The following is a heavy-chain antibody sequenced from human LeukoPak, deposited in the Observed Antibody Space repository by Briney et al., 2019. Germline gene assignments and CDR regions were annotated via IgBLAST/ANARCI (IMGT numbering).Heavy chain of an antibody. CDR2: IYSGGST. CDR1: GLTVSSNC. CDR3: AKGSRTGYSSSWYFDY. D-gene: IGHD6-13*01. V-gene: IGHV3-53*05. J-gene: IGHJ4*02. Sequence: GGSLRLSCAASGLTVSSNCMSWVRQAPGKGLEWVSLIYSGGSTYYTDSVKGRFTISRDNSKNTLYLQMNSLRAEDTAVYYCAKGSRTGYSSSWYFDYWGQGTLVTVSS.